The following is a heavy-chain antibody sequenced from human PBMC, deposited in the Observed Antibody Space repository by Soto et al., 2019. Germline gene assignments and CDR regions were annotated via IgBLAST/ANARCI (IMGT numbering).Heavy chain of an antibody. Sequence: PSETLSLTCAVSGYSIRNGYYWGWIRQPPGKGLEWIGSMYHSGIAYYNPSLQSRVAISIDTSKNQFSLKLISVTAADTAVYYCARDYEYYYDNSADYPRPFDFWGQGILVTVSS. D-gene: IGHD3-22*01. J-gene: IGHJ4*02. CDR3: ARDYEYYYDNSADYPRPFDF. CDR1: GYSIRNGYY. V-gene: IGHV4-38-2*02. CDR2: MYHSGIA.